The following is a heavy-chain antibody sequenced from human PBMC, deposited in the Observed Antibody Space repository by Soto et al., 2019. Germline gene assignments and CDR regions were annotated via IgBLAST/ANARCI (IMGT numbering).Heavy chain of an antibody. Sequence: QITLNESGPTVVRPTETLTLTCRFSGFSLTTSGVGVGWIRQSPGKAPEGLALIYWDDDKRYSASLKSRLTITHDTSKIQVVLTVSDLDPTDTATYSCAHRVLRTVFGLVTTTAIYFDFWGQGTPVAVSS. CDR1: GFSLTTSGVG. V-gene: IGHV2-5*02. J-gene: IGHJ4*02. CDR3: AHRVLRTVFGLVTTTAIYFDF. D-gene: IGHD3-3*01. CDR2: IYWDDDK.